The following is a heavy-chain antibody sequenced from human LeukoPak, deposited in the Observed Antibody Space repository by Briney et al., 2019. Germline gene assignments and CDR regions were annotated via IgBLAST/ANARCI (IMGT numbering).Heavy chain of an antibody. CDR3: AFGGVGATPYFDY. Sequence: PGVSLRLSCAASGFIFSTYSMNWVRQAPGKGLEWVSYISSSSSTIYYADSVKGRFTISRDNAKNSLYLQMNSLRVEDTAVYYCAFGGVGATPYFDYWGQGTLVTVSS. V-gene: IGHV3-48*01. CDR2: ISSSSSTI. CDR1: GFIFSTYS. J-gene: IGHJ4*02. D-gene: IGHD1-26*01.